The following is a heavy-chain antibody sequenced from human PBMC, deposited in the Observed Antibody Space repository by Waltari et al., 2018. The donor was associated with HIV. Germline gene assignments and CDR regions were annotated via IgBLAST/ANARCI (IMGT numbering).Heavy chain of an antibody. V-gene: IGHV1-69*12. CDR2: IIPIFGKT. Sequence: QVQLVQSGSEVKKPGSSVKVSCKASGGTFSSYAITWGRQAPGQGPEWMGDIIPIFGKTNLAQGFQGRVTLTADQSTSTAYMELSSLRSEDTAMYYCARENSHDYGDYRSAFDIWGQGTMVTVSS. D-gene: IGHD4-17*01. J-gene: IGHJ3*02. CDR3: ARENSHDYGDYRSAFDI. CDR1: GGTFSSYA.